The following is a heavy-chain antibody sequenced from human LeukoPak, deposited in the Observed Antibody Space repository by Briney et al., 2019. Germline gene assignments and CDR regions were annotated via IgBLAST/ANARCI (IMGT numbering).Heavy chain of an antibody. CDR3: ARGYSSGWYDY. J-gene: IGHJ4*02. CDR2: ISVSGGST. Sequence: GGSLRLSCAASGFTFSSYGMSWVRQAPGKGLEWVSAISVSGGSTYYADPVKGRFTISRDNSKNTLYLQMNSLRAEDTAVYYCARGYSSGWYDYWGQGTLVTVSS. CDR1: GFTFSSYG. V-gene: IGHV3-23*01. D-gene: IGHD6-19*01.